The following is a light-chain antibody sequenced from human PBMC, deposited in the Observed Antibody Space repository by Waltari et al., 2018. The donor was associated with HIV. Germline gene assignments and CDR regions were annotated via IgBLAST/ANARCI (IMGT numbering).Light chain of an antibody. Sequence: DIVIMQSQDSPAGSLGERAPINCKSMENAWFMVNNTKYLAWYQQKPGHPPKLLIYWASTRESSVPDRFSVGGSGTDFTLTISSLQAEDVAVYYCQQYYSCPLTFGGGTKVEI. CDR3: QQYYSCPLT. J-gene: IGKJ4*01. CDR2: WAS. V-gene: IGKV4-1*01. CDR1: ENAWFMVNNTKY.